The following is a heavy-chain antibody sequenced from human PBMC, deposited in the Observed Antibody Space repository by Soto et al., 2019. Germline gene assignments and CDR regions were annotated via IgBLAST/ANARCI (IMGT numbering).Heavy chain of an antibody. V-gene: IGHV3-33*01. CDR1: GFTFSSYG. Sequence: GGSLRLSCAASGFTFSSYGMHWVRQAPGKGLEWVAVIWYDGSNKYYADSVKGRFTISRDNSKNTLYLQMNSLRAEDTAVYYCACEYYYDSSGYYLDYWGQGTLVTVSS. CDR3: ACEYYYDSSGYYLDY. D-gene: IGHD3-22*01. CDR2: IWYDGSNK. J-gene: IGHJ4*02.